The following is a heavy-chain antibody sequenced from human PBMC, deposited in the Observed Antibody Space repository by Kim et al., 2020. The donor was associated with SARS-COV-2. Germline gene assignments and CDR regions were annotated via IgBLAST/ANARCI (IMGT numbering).Heavy chain of an antibody. D-gene: IGHD3-10*01. CDR1: GGSISSGGYS. V-gene: IGHV4-30-2*01. Sequence: SETLSLTCAVSGGSISSGGYSWSWIRQPPGKGLEWIGYIYHSGSTYYNPSLKSRVTISVDRSKNQFSLKLSSVTAADTAVYYCARARGSGSYLTSYYYYYMDVCGKGTTVTVSS. CDR3: ARARGSGSYLTSYYYYYMDV. CDR2: IYHSGST. J-gene: IGHJ6*03.